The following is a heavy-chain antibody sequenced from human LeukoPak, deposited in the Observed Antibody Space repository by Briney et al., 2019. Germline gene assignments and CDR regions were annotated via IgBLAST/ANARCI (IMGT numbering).Heavy chain of an antibody. D-gene: IGHD3-10*01. Sequence: GGSLRLSCAASGFSLGNYPMNWVRQAPGKGLEWVSFISSGSSYIYYADSVKGRFTISRDNAKNSLYLQMNSLRAEDTAVYYCARDNGGYWFDPWGQGTLVTVSS. CDR3: ARDNGGYWFDP. CDR1: GFSLGNYP. V-gene: IGHV3-21*01. CDR2: ISSGSSYI. J-gene: IGHJ5*02.